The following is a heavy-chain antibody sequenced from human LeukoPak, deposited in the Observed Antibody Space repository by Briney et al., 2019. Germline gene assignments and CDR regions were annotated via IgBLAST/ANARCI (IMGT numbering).Heavy chain of an antibody. CDR2: ISGSGGST. J-gene: IGHJ4*02. CDR3: AKDILTGYYPHFDY. Sequence: GGSLRFSCAASGFTFSSYGMSWVRQAPGKGLEWVSAISGSGGSTYYADSVKGRFTISRDNSKNTLYLQMNSLRAEDTAVYYCAKDILTGYYPHFDYWGQGTLVTVSS. CDR1: GFTFSSYG. V-gene: IGHV3-23*01. D-gene: IGHD3-9*01.